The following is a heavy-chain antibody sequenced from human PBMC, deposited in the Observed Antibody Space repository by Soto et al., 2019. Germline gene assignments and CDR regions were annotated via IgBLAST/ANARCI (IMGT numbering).Heavy chain of an antibody. D-gene: IGHD3-9*01. CDR1: GYSFTSYW. J-gene: IGHJ6*02. CDR2: IYPGDSDT. CDR3: ARARIDYDILTGYYYYGMDV. Sequence: GESLKISCKGSGYSFTSYWIGWVRQMPGKGLEWMGIIYPGDSDTRYSPSFQGQVTISADKSISTAYLQWSSLKASDTAMYYCARARIDYDILTGYYYYGMDVWGQGT. V-gene: IGHV5-51*01.